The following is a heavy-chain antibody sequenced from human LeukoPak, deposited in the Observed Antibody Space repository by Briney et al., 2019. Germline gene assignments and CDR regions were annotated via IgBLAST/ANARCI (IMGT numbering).Heavy chain of an antibody. V-gene: IGHV3-7*01. J-gene: IGHJ4*02. Sequence: GGSLRLSCVASGYTFSSYWMMGVRQATGKGLEWVANIKTDGSQIYYVDSVKGRFTISRDNAKNSLYLQMNSLRAEDTAVYYCARDLNWETYWGQGTLVSVSS. CDR3: ARDLNWETY. CDR1: GYTFSSYW. CDR2: IKTDGSQI. D-gene: IGHD7-27*01.